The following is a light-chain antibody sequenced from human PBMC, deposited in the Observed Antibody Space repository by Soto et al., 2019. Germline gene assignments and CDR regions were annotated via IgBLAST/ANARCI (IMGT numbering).Light chain of an antibody. V-gene: IGKV3-11*01. CDR3: QQRSTWPLT. J-gene: IGKJ4*01. CDR2: DAS. Sequence: EIVLTQSPATLSLSPGERATLSCRASQSVSTYLAWYQQKPGQAPRFLIYDASNRATGIPARFSGSGSGTDSTLTISSLEPEDFAIYYCQQRSTWPLTFGGGTKVEIK. CDR1: QSVSTY.